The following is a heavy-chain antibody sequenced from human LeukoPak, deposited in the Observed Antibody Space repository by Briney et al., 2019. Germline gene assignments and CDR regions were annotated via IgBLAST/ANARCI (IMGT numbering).Heavy chain of an antibody. D-gene: IGHD5-18*01. CDR3: AVIPGYTYGDY. CDR1: GGSISSSTYY. Sequence: SETLSLTCTVSGGSISSSTYYWSWVRQPPGKGLEWIGSIYYNENTYYNPSLKSRLTISVDTSKTQFSLKVTSVTVADTAVYYCAVIPGYTYGDYWGQGALVTVSS. V-gene: IGHV4-39*01. J-gene: IGHJ4*02. CDR2: IYYNENT.